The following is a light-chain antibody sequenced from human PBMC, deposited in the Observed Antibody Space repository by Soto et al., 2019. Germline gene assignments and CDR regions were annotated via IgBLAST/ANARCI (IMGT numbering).Light chain of an antibody. J-gene: IGKJ2*01. V-gene: IGKV3-20*01. Sequence: ETVLTQSPGTLSLSPGERATLSCRACQSVSSNYLAWYQQIPGQAPRLLIYGASSRATGIPDRFSGSGSGTDFTLTISRLEPEDFAVYYCQQYGSSSYTFGQGTKLEIK. CDR3: QQYGSSSYT. CDR1: QSVSSNY. CDR2: GAS.